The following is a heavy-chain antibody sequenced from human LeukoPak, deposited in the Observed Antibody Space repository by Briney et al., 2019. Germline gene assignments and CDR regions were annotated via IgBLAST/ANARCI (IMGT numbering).Heavy chain of an antibody. J-gene: IGHJ4*02. D-gene: IGHD3-22*01. Sequence: PGGSLRLSCAASGFTFSTYAMSWVRQAPGKGLEWVSHFGGSGGTVYYADSVKGRFTISRDNSKNTLYLQMNSLRAEDTAVYYCAKVIVVVITVFDYWGQGTLVTVSS. CDR2: FGGSGGTV. CDR1: GFTFSTYA. CDR3: AKVIVVVITVFDY. V-gene: IGHV3-23*01.